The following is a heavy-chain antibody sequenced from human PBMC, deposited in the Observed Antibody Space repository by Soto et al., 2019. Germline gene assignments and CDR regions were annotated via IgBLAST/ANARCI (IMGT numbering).Heavy chain of an antibody. CDR3: ARGGYCSGASCAYMGHYYYYGMDV. J-gene: IGHJ6*02. V-gene: IGHV4-39*01. D-gene: IGHD2-15*01. Sequence: PSETLSLTCTVSGGSISSSNYYCGWIRQPPGKGLEWIGSIYYSGSTYYNPSLKSRVTISVDTSKNQFSLKLSSVTAADTAMYYCARGGYCSGASCAYMGHYYYYGMDVWGQGTTVTVS. CDR2: IYYSGST. CDR1: GGSISSSNYY.